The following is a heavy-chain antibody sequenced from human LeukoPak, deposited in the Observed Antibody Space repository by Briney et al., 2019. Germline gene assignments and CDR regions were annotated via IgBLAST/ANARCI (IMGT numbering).Heavy chain of an antibody. J-gene: IGHJ4*02. V-gene: IGHV3-23*01. CDR2: ISGTGFTT. D-gene: IGHD1-20*01. Sequence: GGSLRLSCAASAFTLSTYAMHWVRQAPGEGVEWVEYISGTGFTTYYADSVKGRFTISSDSSKNTLFLQMNSLRAEDTAIYYCAKDGYNWIAFDDWGQGTPVTVSS. CDR1: AFTLSTYA. CDR3: AKDGYNWIAFDD.